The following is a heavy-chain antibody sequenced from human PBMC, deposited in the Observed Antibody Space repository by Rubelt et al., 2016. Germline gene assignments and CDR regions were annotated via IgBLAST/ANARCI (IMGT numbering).Heavy chain of an antibody. J-gene: IGHJ6*02. CDR3: NTIIADV. Sequence: EVQLVESGGGLVQPGGSLRLSCAASGFTFSSYWMSWVRQAPGKGLEWVGFIRSKAYGGTTEYAASVKGRFTISRDDSKRIGYLQMNSLKTEDTAVYYCNTIIADVWGQGTTVTVSS. D-gene: IGHD2-21*01. V-gene: IGHV3-49*04. CDR1: GFTFSSYW. CDR2: IRSKAYGGTT.